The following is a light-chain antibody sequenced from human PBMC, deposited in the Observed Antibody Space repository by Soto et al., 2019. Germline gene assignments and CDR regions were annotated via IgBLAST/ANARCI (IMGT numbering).Light chain of an antibody. J-gene: IGKJ4*01. V-gene: IGKV1-33*01. Sequence: DSQMTQSPSSLSASVGDRVTITCQASQDIRNYLNWYQQKPGKAPSLLIYDASNLRTGVPLRFSGSGSGTDFTLTISSLQPEDIATDYCQHYDHLPPLSFGGGTRVEI. CDR1: QDIRNY. CDR3: QHYDHLPPLS. CDR2: DAS.